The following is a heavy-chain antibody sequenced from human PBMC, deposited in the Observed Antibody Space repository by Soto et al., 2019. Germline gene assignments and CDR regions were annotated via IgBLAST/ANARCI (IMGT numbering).Heavy chain of an antibody. CDR3: ARADFWSGFYAFEH. Sequence: SETLSLTCSVSGDSIRSYYWNWMRQTPGKGLEWIGYFYYSGSTNYNPSLNDRVTISADTPKNQFSLRLTSVTAADTAVYYCARADFWSGFYAFEHWGPGLLVTAPQ. J-gene: IGHJ4*02. D-gene: IGHD3-3*01. CDR2: FYYSGST. V-gene: IGHV4-59*01. CDR1: GDSIRSYY.